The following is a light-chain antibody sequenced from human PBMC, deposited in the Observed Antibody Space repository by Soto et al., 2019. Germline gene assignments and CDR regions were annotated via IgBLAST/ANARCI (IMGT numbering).Light chain of an antibody. J-gene: IGKJ2*01. Sequence: EILLTQSPGTLSLSPGERATLSCRASQSVSRKLAWYKQKPGQAPRLLIYDASTRATGIPDRLSGSGSGTDFTLTISSMKSEDFAVYYCQQYNIRYTFGQGTKVDIK. CDR1: QSVSRK. CDR3: QQYNIRYT. V-gene: IGKV3-15*01. CDR2: DAS.